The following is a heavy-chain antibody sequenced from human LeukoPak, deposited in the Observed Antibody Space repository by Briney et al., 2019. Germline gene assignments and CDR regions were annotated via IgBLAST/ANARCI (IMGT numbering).Heavy chain of an antibody. D-gene: IGHD4-11*01. CDR1: GGSFSGYY. Sequence: SETLSLTCAVYGGSFSGYYWSLIRQPPGKGLEWIGEINHSGSTNYNPSLKSRVTISVDTSKNQFSLKLSSVTAADTAVYYCARGRVTTALYWGQGTLVTVSS. V-gene: IGHV4-34*01. CDR3: ARGRVTTALY. J-gene: IGHJ4*02. CDR2: INHSGST.